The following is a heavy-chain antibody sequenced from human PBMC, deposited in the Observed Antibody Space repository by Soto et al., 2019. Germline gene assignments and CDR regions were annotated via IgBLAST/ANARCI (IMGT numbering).Heavy chain of an antibody. CDR3: ASARWDY. J-gene: IGHJ4*02. Sequence: SETLSLTCAVSGGSFNANYWSWIRQPPGRGLEWVGEINHSGSTNYNPSLKSRVTISIDTSKNQFSLKLSSVTAADTAVYYCASARWDYWGQGTQVTVSS. V-gene: IGHV4-34*01. CDR1: GGSFNANY. CDR2: INHSGST.